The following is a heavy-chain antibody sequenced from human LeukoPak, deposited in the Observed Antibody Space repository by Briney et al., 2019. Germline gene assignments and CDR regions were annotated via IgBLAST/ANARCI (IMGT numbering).Heavy chain of an antibody. J-gene: IGHJ3*02. Sequence: ASVKVSCKASGGTFSSYAISWVRQAPGQGLEWMGGIIPIFGTANYAQKFQGRVTITADESTSTAYMELSSLRSEDTAVYYCARDARGSGWSPDAFDIWGQGTMVTVSS. CDR2: IIPIFGTA. CDR1: GGTFSSYA. CDR3: ARDARGSGWSPDAFDI. V-gene: IGHV1-69*13. D-gene: IGHD6-19*01.